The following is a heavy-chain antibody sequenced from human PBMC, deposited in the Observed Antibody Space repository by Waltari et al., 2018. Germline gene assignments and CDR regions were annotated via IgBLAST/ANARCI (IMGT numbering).Heavy chain of an antibody. Sequence: EVQLVESGGGLIQPGGSLRLSCAASGFTVSSNYMSWARQAPGKGLEWVSVIYSGGSTYYADSVKGRFTISRDNSKNTLYLQMNSLRAEDTAVYYCARDRRYSYGYDYWGQGTLVTVSS. CDR1: GFTVSSNY. CDR2: IYSGGST. CDR3: ARDRRYSYGYDY. J-gene: IGHJ4*02. V-gene: IGHV3-53*01. D-gene: IGHD5-18*01.